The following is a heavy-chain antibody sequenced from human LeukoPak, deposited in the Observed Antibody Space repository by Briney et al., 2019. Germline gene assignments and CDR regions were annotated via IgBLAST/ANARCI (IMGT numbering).Heavy chain of an antibody. D-gene: IGHD5-24*01. CDR2: MNPNSGNT. CDR1: GYTFTSYD. V-gene: IGHV1-8*01. J-gene: IGHJ4*02. CDR3: ATSVETATITTPTE. Sequence: ASVKVSCKASGYTFTSYDINWVRQAPGQGLEWTGWMNPNSGNTGYAQKFQGRVTMTRNTSISTAYMELSSLRSEDTAVYYCATSVETATITTPTEWGQGTLVTVSS.